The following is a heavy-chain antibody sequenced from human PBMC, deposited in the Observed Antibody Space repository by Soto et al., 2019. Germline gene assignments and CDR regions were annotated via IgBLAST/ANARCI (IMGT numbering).Heavy chain of an antibody. CDR3: VGTHFDSWSFEFYGMDV. V-gene: IGHV3-7*01. D-gene: IGHD3-3*01. Sequence: DVQLAESGGGLVQPGGSLRLSCVASGQTFNRYWMSWVRQAPGKGLEWVANIKQDGNEGYYVDSVKGRFTIYRDNAKKSLYLQMHSVRADDMDMYYCVGTHFDSWSFEFYGMDVWGQGTKVIVSS. CDR2: IKQDGNEG. CDR1: GQTFNRYW. J-gene: IGHJ6*02.